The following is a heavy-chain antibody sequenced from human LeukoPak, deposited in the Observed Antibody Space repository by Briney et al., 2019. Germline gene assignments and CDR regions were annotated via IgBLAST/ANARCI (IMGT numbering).Heavy chain of an antibody. CDR2: ISSSGSTI. D-gene: IGHD3-22*01. J-gene: IGHJ4*02. CDR1: GFTFSRFW. Sequence: GGSLRLSCVASGFTFSRFWMSWVRQAPGKGLEWVSYISSSGSTIYYADSVKGRFTISRDNAKKSLFLQMNGLRAEDTAVYYCAGGHSSGYYPIDYWGQGTLVTVSS. CDR3: AGGHSSGYYPIDY. V-gene: IGHV3-48*01.